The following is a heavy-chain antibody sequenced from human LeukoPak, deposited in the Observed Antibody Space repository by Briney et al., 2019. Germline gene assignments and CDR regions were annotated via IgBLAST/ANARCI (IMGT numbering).Heavy chain of an antibody. CDR2: IYYSGST. CDR1: GGSISSHY. V-gene: IGHV4-59*11. Sequence: PSETLSLTCTVSGGSISSHYWSWIRQPPGKGLEWIGYIYYSGSTNYNPSLKSRVTISVDTSKNQFSLKLSSVTAADTAVYYCARSRTTYYYDPFDYWGQGALVTVSS. D-gene: IGHD3-22*01. J-gene: IGHJ4*02. CDR3: ARSRTTYYYDPFDY.